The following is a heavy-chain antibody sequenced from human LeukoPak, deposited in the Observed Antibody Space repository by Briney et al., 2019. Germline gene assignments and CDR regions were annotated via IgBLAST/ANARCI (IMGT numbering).Heavy chain of an antibody. D-gene: IGHD3-22*01. CDR1: GFTFSSYA. Sequence: GGSLRLSCAASGFTFSSYAMSWVRQAPGKGLEWVSSISGSGGSTYYADSVKGRFTISRDNSKKTLYLQMNSLRAEYTAVYYCAKDWYYYDSSGYYDYWGQGTLVTVSS. J-gene: IGHJ4*02. CDR2: ISGSGGST. V-gene: IGHV3-23*01. CDR3: AKDWYYYDSSGYYDY.